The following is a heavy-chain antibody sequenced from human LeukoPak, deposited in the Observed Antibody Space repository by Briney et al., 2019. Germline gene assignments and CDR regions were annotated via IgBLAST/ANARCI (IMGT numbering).Heavy chain of an antibody. V-gene: IGHV4-39*07. D-gene: IGHD3-22*01. CDR3: ARDPGGVVITTPLDY. CDR2: IYYSGST. CDR1: GGSISSYY. Sequence: SETLSLTCTVSGGSISSYYWGWIRQPPGKGLEWIGSIYYSGSTYYNPSLKSRVTISVDTSKNQFSLKLSSVTAADTAVYYCARDPGGVVITTPLDYWGQGTLVTVSS. J-gene: IGHJ4*02.